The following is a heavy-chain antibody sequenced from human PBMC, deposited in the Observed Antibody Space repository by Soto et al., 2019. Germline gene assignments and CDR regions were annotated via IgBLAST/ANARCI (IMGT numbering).Heavy chain of an antibody. J-gene: IGHJ4*02. CDR3: ARVKGYCSSTSSYYFDY. D-gene: IGHD2-2*01. Sequence: ASVKVSCKASGYAFTSYGISWVRQAPGQGLEWMGWISAYNGNTNYAQKLQGRVTMTTDTSTSTAYMELRSLRSDDTAVYYCARVKGYCSSTSSYYFDYWGQGPLVTLSS. V-gene: IGHV1-18*01. CDR2: ISAYNGNT. CDR1: GYAFTSYG.